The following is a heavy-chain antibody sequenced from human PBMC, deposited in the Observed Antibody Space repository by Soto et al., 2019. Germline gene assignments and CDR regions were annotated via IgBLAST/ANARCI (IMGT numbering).Heavy chain of an antibody. CDR2: IRSKPNSYAT. CDR1: GFTFSGSA. V-gene: IGHV3-73*01. CDR3: ISFCSSCFFDY. J-gene: IGHJ4*02. Sequence: EVQLVESGGGLVQPGGSLKLSCAASGFTFSGSAMHWVRQASEKGLEWVGRIRSKPNSYATEYAASVQGRFTISRYDSKNTAYLHMNNLKTEDTAVYYCISFCSSCFFDYWGQGTPVTVSS. D-gene: IGHD6-13*01.